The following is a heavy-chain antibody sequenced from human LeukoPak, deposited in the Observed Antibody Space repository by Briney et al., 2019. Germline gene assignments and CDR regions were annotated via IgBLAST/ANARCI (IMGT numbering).Heavy chain of an antibody. CDR2: IYTSGST. J-gene: IGHJ4*02. V-gene: IGHV4-61*02. CDR3: ARAQIAARRYVDY. CDR1: GGSISSGSYY. D-gene: IGHD6-6*01. Sequence: PSQTLSLTCTLSGGSISSGSYYWSWIRQPAGKGLEWIGRIYTSGSTNYNPSLKSRVTISVDTSKNQFALKLSSVTAADTAVYYCARAQIAARRYVDYWGQGTLVTVSS.